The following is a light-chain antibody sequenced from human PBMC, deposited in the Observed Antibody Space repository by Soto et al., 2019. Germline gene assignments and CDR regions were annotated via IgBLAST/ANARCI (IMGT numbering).Light chain of an antibody. CDR3: SSNTTSTTLPYV. J-gene: IGLJ1*01. V-gene: IGLV2-14*01. Sequence: QSALTQPASVSGSPGQSITISCTGTSSDVGGYNYVSWYQQHPGKAPKLMIYDVSNRPSGVSNRFSGSKSGNTASLTISGPQAEDESDYYCSSNTTSTTLPYVLGIGTKVTV. CDR1: SSDVGGYNY. CDR2: DVS.